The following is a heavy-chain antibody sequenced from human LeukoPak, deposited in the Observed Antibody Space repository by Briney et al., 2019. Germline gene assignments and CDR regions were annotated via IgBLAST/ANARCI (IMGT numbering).Heavy chain of an antibody. CDR1: GFTFSSYS. J-gene: IGHJ4*02. V-gene: IGHV3-21*01. CDR3: ARVAGITIFGVVIPEEGLKYYFDY. CDR2: ISSSSSYI. D-gene: IGHD3-3*01. Sequence: GGSLRLSCAASGFTFSSYSMNWVRQAPGKGLEWVSSISSSSSYINYADSVKGRFTISRDNAKNSLYLQMNSLRAEDTAVYYCARVAGITIFGVVIPEEGLKYYFDYWGQGTLVTVSS.